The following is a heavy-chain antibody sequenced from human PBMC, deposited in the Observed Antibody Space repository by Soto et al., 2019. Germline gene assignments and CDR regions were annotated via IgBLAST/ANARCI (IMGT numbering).Heavy chain of an antibody. CDR3: ARIQLDTIMALDY. CDR2: IWSDGNNK. Sequence: QVQLVESGGGVVQPGRSLRLSCATSGFTFNTYGFHWVGQAPGKGLEWVSVIWSDGNNKYYADSVKGRFTISRDSSKNTLYLQMNSLRVEDTAVYYCARIQLDTIMALDYWGQGTLVTVSS. D-gene: IGHD1-1*01. V-gene: IGHV3-33*01. CDR1: GFTFNTYG. J-gene: IGHJ4*02.